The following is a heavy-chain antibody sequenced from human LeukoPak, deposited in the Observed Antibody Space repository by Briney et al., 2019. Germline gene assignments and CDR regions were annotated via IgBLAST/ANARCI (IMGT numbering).Heavy chain of an antibody. Sequence: GGSLRLSCAASGFTFSSYGMHWVRQAPGKGLEWVTFIRSDGSNKYYADSVKGRFTISRDNSKNTLYLQMNGLRAEDTAVYYCAKEWDLSFDYWGQGTLVTVSS. CDR2: IRSDGSNK. CDR1: GFTFSSYG. CDR3: AKEWDLSFDY. V-gene: IGHV3-30*02. J-gene: IGHJ4*02. D-gene: IGHD1-26*01.